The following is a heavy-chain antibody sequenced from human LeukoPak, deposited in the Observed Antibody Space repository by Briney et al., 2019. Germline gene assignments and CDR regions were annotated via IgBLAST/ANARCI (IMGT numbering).Heavy chain of an antibody. J-gene: IGHJ3*02. CDR3: AKGNWGNPFDI. V-gene: IGHV3-21*04. CDR2: ISSSSSYI. D-gene: IGHD7-27*01. CDR1: GFTFSSYS. Sequence: PGGSLRLSCAASGFTFSSYSMNWVRQAPGKGLEWVSSISSSSSYIYYADSVKGRFTISRDNAKNSLYLEMNSLRADDTALYYCAKGNWGNPFDIWGQGTMVTVFS.